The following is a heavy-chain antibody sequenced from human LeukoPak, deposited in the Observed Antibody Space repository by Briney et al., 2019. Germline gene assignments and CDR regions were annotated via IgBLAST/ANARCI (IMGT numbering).Heavy chain of an antibody. D-gene: IGHD3-10*01. V-gene: IGHV3-30*04. J-gene: IGHJ4*02. CDR3: ARGTRGYGSGSHDY. Sequence: GGSLRLSCAASGFTFSSYAMHWVCQAPGKGLEWVAVISYDGSSKYYADSVKGRFTISRDNSKNTLYLQMNSLRAEDTAVYYCARGTRGYGSGSHDYWGQGTLVTVSS. CDR1: GFTFSSYA. CDR2: ISYDGSSK.